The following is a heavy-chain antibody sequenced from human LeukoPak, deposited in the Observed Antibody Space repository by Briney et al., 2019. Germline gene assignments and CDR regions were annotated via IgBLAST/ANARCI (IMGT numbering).Heavy chain of an antibody. Sequence: SETLSLTCTVSGGSITSYYWTYIRQPAGKGLEWIGRIHTIGSTNYNPSLKSRVTMSVDTSKNQFSLNLSSVTAADTAMYYCAREFSGTSIAARVFDSWGQGTLVTVSS. CDR1: GGSITSYY. V-gene: IGHV4-4*07. J-gene: IGHJ4*02. CDR3: AREFSGTSIAARVFDS. D-gene: IGHD6-6*01. CDR2: IHTIGST.